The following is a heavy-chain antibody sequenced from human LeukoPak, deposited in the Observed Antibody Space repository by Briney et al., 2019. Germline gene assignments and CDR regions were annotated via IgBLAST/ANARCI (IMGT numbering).Heavy chain of an antibody. CDR1: GYSFTSYW. D-gene: IGHD6-13*01. J-gene: IGHJ4*02. CDR3: ATSKWSPYSSSWYYFDY. V-gene: IGHV5-51*01. Sequence: GESLQISCKGSGYSFTSYWIGWVRQMPGKGLEWMGIIYPGDSDTRYSPSFQGQVTISADKSISTAYLQWSSLKASDTAMYYCATSKWSPYSSSWYYFDYWGQGTLVTVSS. CDR2: IYPGDSDT.